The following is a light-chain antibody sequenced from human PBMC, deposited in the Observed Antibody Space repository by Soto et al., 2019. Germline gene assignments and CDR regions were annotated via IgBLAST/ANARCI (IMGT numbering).Light chain of an antibody. CDR2: DAS. V-gene: IGKV3D-20*01. J-gene: IGKJ2*01. CDR1: QTVSSRY. CDR3: QQYGSSHPYT. Sequence: EIVLTQSPATLSVSLGESATLSCGASQTVSSRYLAWYQQRPGLAPRLLMYDASSRAAGIPDRFSGSGSGRVFTLTISRLEPEDSAVYYCQQYGSSHPYTFGQGTKVDIK.